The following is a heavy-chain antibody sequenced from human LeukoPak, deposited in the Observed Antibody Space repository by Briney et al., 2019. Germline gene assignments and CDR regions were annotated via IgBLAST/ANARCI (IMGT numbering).Heavy chain of an antibody. CDR2: ISSSRSYI. V-gene: IGHV3-21*01. CDR3: ARLVGATRPIGFVDH. J-gene: IGHJ4*02. D-gene: IGHD1-26*01. Sequence: GGSLRLSCAASGFTFSSYSMSWVRQVPGKGLEWVSSISSSRSYIYYADSVNGRFTISRDNAKNSLYLQMNSLRAEDTALYYCARLVGATRPIGFVDHWGQGTLVTVSS. CDR1: GFTFSSYS.